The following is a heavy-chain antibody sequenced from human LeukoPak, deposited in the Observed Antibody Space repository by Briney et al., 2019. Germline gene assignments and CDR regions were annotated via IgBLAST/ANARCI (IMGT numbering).Heavy chain of an antibody. CDR2: ISWNSGSI. CDR3: ARVSVDSSSWTDDY. J-gene: IGHJ4*02. CDR1: GFTFDDYA. D-gene: IGHD6-13*01. Sequence: GGSLRLSCAASGFTFDDYAMHWVRQAPGKGLEWVSGISWNSGSIGYADSVKGRFTISRDNAKNSLSLQMNSLRAEDTAVYYCARVSVDSSSWTDDYWGQGTLVTVSS. V-gene: IGHV3-9*01.